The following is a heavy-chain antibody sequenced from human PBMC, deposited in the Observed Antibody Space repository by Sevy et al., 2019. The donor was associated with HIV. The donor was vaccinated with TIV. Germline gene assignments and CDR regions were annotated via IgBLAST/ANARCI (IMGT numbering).Heavy chain of an antibody. D-gene: IGHD2-2*01. CDR1: GGSFSGYS. J-gene: IGHJ3*02. Sequence: SETLSLTCAVYGGSFSGYSWSWIRQPPGKGLEWVGEINHSGSTTYNPSLKIRVTISVNTSQNQFSLKLSSVTAADTAADYCARHCGSTSCSHSFDIWGQGTMVTVSS. V-gene: IGHV4-34*01. CDR2: INHSGST. CDR3: ARHCGSTSCSHSFDI.